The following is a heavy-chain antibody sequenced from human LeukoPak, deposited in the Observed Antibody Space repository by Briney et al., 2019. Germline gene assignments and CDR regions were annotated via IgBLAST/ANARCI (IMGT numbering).Heavy chain of an antibody. D-gene: IGHD6-19*01. J-gene: IGHJ4*02. CDR2: ISSSSSTI. CDR3: ASLPRSGSGWYLGY. V-gene: IGHV3-48*02. Sequence: GGSLRLSCAASGFTFSSYSMNWVRQAPGKGLEWVSYISSSSSTIYYADSVKGRFTISRDNAKNSLYLQMNSLRDEDTAVYYCASLPRSGSGWYLGYWGQGTLVTVSS. CDR1: GFTFSSYS.